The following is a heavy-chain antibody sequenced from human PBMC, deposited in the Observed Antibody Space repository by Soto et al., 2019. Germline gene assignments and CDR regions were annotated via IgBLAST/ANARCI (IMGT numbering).Heavy chain of an antibody. CDR3: ARYYYDFWSGPYYYYGMDV. V-gene: IGHV4-31*03. Sequence: SETLSLTCTVSGGSISSGGYYWSWIRQHPGKGLEWIGYIYYSGSTYYNPSLKSRVTVSVDTSKNQFSLKLSSVTAADTAVYYCARYYYDFWSGPYYYYGMDVWGQGTTVTVSS. J-gene: IGHJ6*02. D-gene: IGHD3-3*01. CDR1: GGSISSGGYY. CDR2: IYYSGST.